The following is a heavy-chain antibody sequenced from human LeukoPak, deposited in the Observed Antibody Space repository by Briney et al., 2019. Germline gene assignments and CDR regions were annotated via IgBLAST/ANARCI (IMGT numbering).Heavy chain of an antibody. CDR1: GGSFSGYY. CDR2: INHSGST. V-gene: IGHV4-34*01. J-gene: IGHJ5*02. D-gene: IGHD3-10*01. Sequence: PSETLSLTCAVYGGSFSGYYWSWIRQPPGKGLEWIGEINHSGSTNYNPSLKSRVTISVDTSKNQFSLKLSSVTAADTAVYYCARGPTSGSYQGWFDPWGQGTLVTLSS. CDR3: ARGPTSGSYQGWFDP.